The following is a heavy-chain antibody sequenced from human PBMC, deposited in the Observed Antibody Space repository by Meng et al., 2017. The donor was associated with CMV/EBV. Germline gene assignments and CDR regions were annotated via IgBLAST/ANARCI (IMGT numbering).Heavy chain of an antibody. D-gene: IGHD6-13*01. CDR2: ISSSSSYT. J-gene: IGHJ4*02. CDR3: ARAGVAAAGTFGY. CDR1: GFTFSDYY. Sequence: GQLVGSGGGLVKTGGSLRLSCAASGFTFSDYYMSWIRQAPGKGLEWVSYISSSSSYTNYADSVKGRFTISRDNAKNSLYLQMNSLRAEDTAVYYCARAGVAAAGTFGYWGQGTLVTVSS. V-gene: IGHV3-11*05.